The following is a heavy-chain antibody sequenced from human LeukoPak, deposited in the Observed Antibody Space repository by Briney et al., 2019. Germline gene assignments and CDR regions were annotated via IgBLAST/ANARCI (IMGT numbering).Heavy chain of an antibody. D-gene: IGHD2-2*01. J-gene: IGHJ4*02. CDR1: GFTFNSYG. CDR2: IWYDGSNK. Sequence: QAGRSLRLSCAASGFTFNSYGMHWVRQAPGKGLEWVAVIWYDGSNKYYADSVKGRFTISRDNSKNTLYLQMNSLRAEDTAVYYCARDGEDIVVVPAAISPDYWGQGTLVTVSS. CDR3: ARDGEDIVVVPAAISPDY. V-gene: IGHV3-33*01.